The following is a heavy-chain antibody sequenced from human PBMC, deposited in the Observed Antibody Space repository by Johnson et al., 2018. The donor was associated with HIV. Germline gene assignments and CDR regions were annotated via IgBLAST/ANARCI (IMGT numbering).Heavy chain of an antibody. V-gene: IGHV3-30*04. CDR3: ARGSRSDAFDI. D-gene: IGHD2-2*01. Sequence: QVQLVESGGGLVQPGGSLRLSCAASGFTFSSYAMHWVRQAPGKGLEWVAIIFYDGGYKYYADSVKGRITISRDNSKNTLYLHMNSLRAEDTGVYSCARGSRSDAFDIWGQGTMVTVSS. CDR2: IFYDGGYK. CDR1: GFTFSSYA. J-gene: IGHJ3*02.